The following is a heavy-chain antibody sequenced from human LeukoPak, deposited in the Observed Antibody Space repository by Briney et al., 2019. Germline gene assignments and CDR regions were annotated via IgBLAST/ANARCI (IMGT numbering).Heavy chain of an antibody. V-gene: IGHV3-48*02. J-gene: IGHJ3*02. Sequence: GGSLRLSCAASGFTFSSYSMNWVRQAPGKGLEWVSYISSSSSTIYYADSVKGRFTISRDNAKNSLYLQMNSLRDEDTAVYYCARDIDYYDSSGDAFGIWGQGTMVTVSS. D-gene: IGHD3-22*01. CDR3: ARDIDYYDSSGDAFGI. CDR1: GFTFSSYS. CDR2: ISSSSSTI.